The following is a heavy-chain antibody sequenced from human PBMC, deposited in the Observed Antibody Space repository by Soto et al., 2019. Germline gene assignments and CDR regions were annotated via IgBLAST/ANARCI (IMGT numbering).Heavy chain of an antibody. CDR1: GGSISSGGYY. V-gene: IGHV4-31*03. J-gene: IGHJ3*02. CDR2: IYYSGST. D-gene: IGHD1-26*01. CDR3: ASRSWELLAHDAFDI. Sequence: SETLSLTCTVSGGSISSGGYYWSWIRQHPGKGLEWIGYIYYSGSTYYNPSLKSRVTISVDTSKNQFSLKLSSVTAADTAVYYCASRSWELLAHDAFDIWGQGIMVTVSS.